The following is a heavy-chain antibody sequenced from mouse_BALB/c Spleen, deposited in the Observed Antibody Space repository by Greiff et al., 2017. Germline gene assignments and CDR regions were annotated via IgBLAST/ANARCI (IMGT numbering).Heavy chain of an antibody. CDR1: GFNIKDYY. CDR3: ARYRYDNYAMDY. Sequence: EVMLVESGAELVRPGALVKLSCKASGFNIKDYYMHWVKQRPEQGLEWIGWIDPENGNTIYDPKFQGKASITADTSSNTAYLQLSSLTSEDTAVYYCARYRYDNYAMDYWGQGTSVTVSS. J-gene: IGHJ4*01. V-gene: IGHV14-1*02. D-gene: IGHD2-14*01. CDR2: IDPENGNT.